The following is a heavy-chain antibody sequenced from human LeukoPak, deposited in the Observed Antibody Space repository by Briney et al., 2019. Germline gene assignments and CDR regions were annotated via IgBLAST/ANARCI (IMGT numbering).Heavy chain of an antibody. CDR2: INHSGST. J-gene: IGHJ4*02. V-gene: IGHV4-34*01. CDR1: GGCFSGYY. CDR3: ARGPLTNRRLRGSKYFDY. D-gene: IGHD3-10*01. Sequence: SETLSLTCAVYGGCFSGYYWSWIRQPPGKGLEWIGEINHSGSTNYNPSLKSRTTISVDTSKNQYSLKRSSVTAADTAVYYCARGPLTNRRLRGSKYFDYWGQGTLVTVSS.